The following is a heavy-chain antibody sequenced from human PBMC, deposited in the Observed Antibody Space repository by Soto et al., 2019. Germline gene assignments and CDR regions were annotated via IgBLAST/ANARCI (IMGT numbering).Heavy chain of an antibody. CDR3: ARDLRGRRSGRFDP. CDR2: IYYSGVT. Sequence: QVQLQESGPGLVKHSQTLSLTCTLSGDPITSGGFFWTWIRQHPAKGLEWIGYIYYSGVTYYNPSLRSRATISVDTSKNQFSLNLSSVTAADTAMYYCARDLRGRRSGRFDPWGQGTLVTVSS. V-gene: IGHV4-31*03. D-gene: IGHD3-10*01. J-gene: IGHJ5*02. CDR1: GDPITSGGFF.